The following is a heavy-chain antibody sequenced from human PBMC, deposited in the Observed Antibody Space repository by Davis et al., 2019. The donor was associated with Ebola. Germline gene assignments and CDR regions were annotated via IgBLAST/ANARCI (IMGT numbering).Heavy chain of an antibody. V-gene: IGHV3-23*01. CDR1: GFTFSSYA. CDR3: TRTFYSGSGTYYNPDY. CDR2: ISPSGGRT. D-gene: IGHD3-10*01. Sequence: LGGSLRLSCAASGFTFSSYAMTWVRQAPGKGLEWVSSISPSGGRTYYADSVRSRFTISRDNSKNTLYLQMNSLRAEDAAVYYCTRTFYSGSGTYYNPDYWGQGTLVTVSS. J-gene: IGHJ4*02.